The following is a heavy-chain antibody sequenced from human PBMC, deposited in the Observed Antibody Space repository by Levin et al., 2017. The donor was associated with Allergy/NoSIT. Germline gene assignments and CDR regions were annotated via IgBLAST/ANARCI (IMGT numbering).Heavy chain of an antibody. D-gene: IGHD5-12*01. J-gene: IGHJ6*03. CDR2: INPNSGGT. CDR1: GYTFTGYY. Sequence: GESLKISCKASGYTFTGYYMHWVRQAPGQGLEWMGWINPNSGGTNYAQKFQGRVTMTRDTSISTAYMELSRLRSDDTAVYYCAREIVATTAAPHPRKYYYYYMDVWGKGTTVTVSS. V-gene: IGHV1-2*02. CDR3: AREIVATTAAPHPRKYYYYYMDV.